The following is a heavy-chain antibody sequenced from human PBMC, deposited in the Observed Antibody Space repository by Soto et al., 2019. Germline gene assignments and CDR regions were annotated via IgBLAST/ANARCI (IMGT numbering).Heavy chain of an antibody. J-gene: IGHJ4*02. D-gene: IGHD3-10*01. CDR2: ISVRGDNT. CDR1: GFTFRSYA. Sequence: GGSLRLSCAASGFTFRSYAMSWVRQGPGKGLEWVSGISVRGDNTYHTDSVKGRFTISRDNSKNTLYLQMNSLRADDTAVYYCAKLRFGDLDYFFDFWGQGTLVTVSS. CDR3: AKLRFGDLDYFFDF. V-gene: IGHV3-23*01.